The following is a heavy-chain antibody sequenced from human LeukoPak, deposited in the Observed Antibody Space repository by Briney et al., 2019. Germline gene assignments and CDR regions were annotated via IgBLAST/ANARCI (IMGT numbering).Heavy chain of an antibody. D-gene: IGHD6-6*01. CDR3: ARGKSIAARIQFDY. V-gene: IGHV3-30*04. CDR2: ISYDGSNK. CDR1: GFTFSTAA. Sequence: GGSLRLSCAASGFTFSTAAMHWVRQAPGKGLEWVALISYDGSNKYYADSVKGRFTISRDNSKNTLYLQMNSLRGEDTAVYYCARGKSIAARIQFDYWGQGTLVTVSS. J-gene: IGHJ4*02.